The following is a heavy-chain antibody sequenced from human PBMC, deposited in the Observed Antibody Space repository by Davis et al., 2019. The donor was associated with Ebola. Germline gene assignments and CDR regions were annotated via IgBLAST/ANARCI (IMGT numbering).Heavy chain of an antibody. V-gene: IGHV3-11*06. J-gene: IGHJ6*02. Sequence: PGGSLRLSCAASGFTFTDYYMGWIRQAPGKGLEWVSYSSSSSSDYADSVRGRFTISRDNAKNSLYLQMNSLRAEDTAVYYCARENYYGMEVWGQGTTVTVSS. CDR3: ARENYYGMEV. CDR2: SSSSSS. CDR1: GFTFTDYY.